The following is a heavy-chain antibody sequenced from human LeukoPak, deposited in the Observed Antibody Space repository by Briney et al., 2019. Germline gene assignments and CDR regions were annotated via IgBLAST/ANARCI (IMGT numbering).Heavy chain of an antibody. V-gene: IGHV3-11*01. CDR3: ARVSSNYYDSSGYYLDY. Sequence: PGGSLRLSCAASGFTFSDYYMSWLRQAPGKGLERVSYIRSSGSTIYYADSVKGRFTISRDNAKNSLYLRMNSLRAEDTAVNYCARVSSNYYDSSGYYLDYWGQGTLVTVSS. D-gene: IGHD3-22*01. J-gene: IGHJ4*02. CDR2: IRSSGSTI. CDR1: GFTFSDYY.